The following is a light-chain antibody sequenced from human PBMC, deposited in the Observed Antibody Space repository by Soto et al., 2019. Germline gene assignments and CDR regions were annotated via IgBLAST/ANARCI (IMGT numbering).Light chain of an antibody. J-gene: IGLJ3*02. Sequence: QSALTQPGSVCGSPGQSVTISCTGTSSDVGGYNYVSWYQQHPGKAPKLMIYDVSKRPSGVPDRFSGSKSGNTASLTISGLQAEDEADSYCCSYSGSYTWVFGGGTKLTVL. CDR2: DVS. CDR3: CSYSGSYTWV. CDR1: SSDVGGYNY. V-gene: IGLV2-11*01.